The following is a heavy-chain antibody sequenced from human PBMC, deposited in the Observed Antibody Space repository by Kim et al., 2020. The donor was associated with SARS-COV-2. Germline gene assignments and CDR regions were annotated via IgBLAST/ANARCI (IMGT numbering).Heavy chain of an antibody. CDR2: YTSERT. CDR3: ASALGH. V-gene: IGHV4-4*07. J-gene: IGHJ4*02. D-gene: IGHD3-16*02. Sequence: YTSERTKYNPSLQSRVTMSVDMSKNQFSLMLSSVTAADTAVYYCASALGHWGQGTLVTVSS.